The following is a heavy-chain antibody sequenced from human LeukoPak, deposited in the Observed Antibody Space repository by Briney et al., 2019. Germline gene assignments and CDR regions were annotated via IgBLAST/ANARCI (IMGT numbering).Heavy chain of an antibody. CDR3: GRHRSGSGTYFIDY. CDR1: GFTFSRFN. V-gene: IGHV3-7*01. CDR2: MKKDGSET. Sequence: GGSLRLSCAASGFTFSRFNMNWVRQAPGKGLQWVANMKKDGSETKYVESVKGRFTISRDNAKNSLYLQMNSLRAEDTAVYYCGRHRSGSGTYFIDYWGQGTLVSVSS. D-gene: IGHD3-10*01. J-gene: IGHJ4*02.